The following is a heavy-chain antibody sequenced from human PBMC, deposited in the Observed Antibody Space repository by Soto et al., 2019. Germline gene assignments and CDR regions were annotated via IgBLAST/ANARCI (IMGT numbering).Heavy chain of an antibody. Sequence: QVQLVQSGAEVQKPGSSVKFSCKASGGTFSSYAISWVRQAPGQGLEWMGGIIPIFGTANNAQKFQGRVTINADEATSTAYMYMSSLRSEDTAVYYCARAMYYYESSGKYYYYWGQGTLVTVSS. CDR2: IIPIFGTA. CDR1: GGTFSSYA. J-gene: IGHJ4*02. D-gene: IGHD3-22*01. V-gene: IGHV1-69*01. CDR3: ARAMYYYESSGKYYYY.